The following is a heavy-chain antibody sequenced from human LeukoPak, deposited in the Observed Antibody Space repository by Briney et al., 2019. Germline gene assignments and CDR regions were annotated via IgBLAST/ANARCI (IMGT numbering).Heavy chain of an antibody. J-gene: IGHJ3*02. V-gene: IGHV3-53*01. CDR3: ASQVVVAATVAFDI. Sequence: GGSLRLSCAASGFTVSSNYMSWVRQAPGKGLEWVSVIYSGGSTYYADSVKGRFTISRDNSKNTLHLQMNSLRAEDTAVYYCASQVVVAATVAFDIWGQGTMVTVSS. D-gene: IGHD2-15*01. CDR1: GFTVSSNY. CDR2: IYSGGST.